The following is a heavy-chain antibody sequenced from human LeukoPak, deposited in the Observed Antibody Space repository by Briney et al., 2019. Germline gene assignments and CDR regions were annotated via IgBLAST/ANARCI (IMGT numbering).Heavy chain of an antibody. CDR1: GFTFSDYY. Sequence: PGGSLRLSCVASGFTFSDYYMSWIRQAPGKGLEWVSYISSSGSTIYYADSVKGRFTISRDNAKNSLYLQMNSLRAEDTAVYYCARNPSLIVRFDPWGQGTLVTVSS. CDR3: ARNPSLIVRFDP. D-gene: IGHD3-22*01. V-gene: IGHV3-11*01. CDR2: ISSSGSTI. J-gene: IGHJ5*02.